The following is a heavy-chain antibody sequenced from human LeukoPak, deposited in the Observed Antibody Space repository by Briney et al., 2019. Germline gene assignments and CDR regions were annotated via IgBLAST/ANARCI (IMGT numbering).Heavy chain of an antibody. CDR2: IWYDGSNK. D-gene: IGHD6-13*01. Sequence: GGSLRLSCAASGFTFSNYGMHWVRQAPGKGLEWVAVIWYDGSNKYYADSVKGRFTISRDNSKNTLYLQMNSLRAEDTAVYYCARPPSIAAAGPLGRWGQGTLVTVSS. CDR1: GFTFSNYG. CDR3: ARPPSIAAAGPLGR. V-gene: IGHV3-33*01. J-gene: IGHJ4*02.